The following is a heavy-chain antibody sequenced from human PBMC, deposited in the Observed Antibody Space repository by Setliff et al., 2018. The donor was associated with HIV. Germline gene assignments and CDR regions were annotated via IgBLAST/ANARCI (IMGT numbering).Heavy chain of an antibody. CDR3: ARDGYYYDSSGHLAYYFDY. J-gene: IGHJ4*02. V-gene: IGHV7-4-1*02. CDR1: GYTFTSYA. CDR2: INAGNGNP. Sequence: ASVKVSCKASGYTFTSYAMHWVRQAPGQRLEWMGWINAGNGNPTYAQDFTGRFVFSLDTSVSTAYLQISSLKAEDIAVYYCARDGYYYDSSGHLAYYFDYWGQGTLVTVSS. D-gene: IGHD3-22*01.